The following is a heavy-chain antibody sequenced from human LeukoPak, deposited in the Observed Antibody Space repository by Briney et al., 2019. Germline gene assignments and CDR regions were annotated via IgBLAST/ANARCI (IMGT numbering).Heavy chain of an antibody. D-gene: IGHD2-21*02. CDR2: INPNSGGT. J-gene: IGHJ4*02. V-gene: IGHV1-2*02. Sequence: ASVKVSCKASGYTFTGYYIHWVRQAPGQGLEWMGWINPNSGGTNYAQKFQGRVTMTRDTSISTAYMELSRLRSDDTAVYYCASVKLDCGGDCYLDYWGQGTLVTVSS. CDR3: ASVKLDCGGDCYLDY. CDR1: GYTFTGYY.